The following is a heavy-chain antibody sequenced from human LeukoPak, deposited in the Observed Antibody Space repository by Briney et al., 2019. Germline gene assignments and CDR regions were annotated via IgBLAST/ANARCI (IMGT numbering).Heavy chain of an antibody. CDR3: ARDSGRGVAGNLDY. J-gene: IGHJ4*02. CDR2: ISYEGSVT. CDR1: GFTFSNYA. Sequence: PGGSLRLSCAASGFTFSNYAFHWVRQPPGKGLEWAAVISYEGSVTYYADSVKGRFTVSRDNFKNTLNLEMNSLRVEDTAVYYCARDSGRGVAGNLDYWGQGTLVTVSS. D-gene: IGHD6-19*01. V-gene: IGHV3-30*04.